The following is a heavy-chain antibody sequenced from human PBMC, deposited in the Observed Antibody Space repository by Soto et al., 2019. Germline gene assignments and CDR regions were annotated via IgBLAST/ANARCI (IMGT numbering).Heavy chain of an antibody. D-gene: IGHD3-10*01. J-gene: IGHJ6*03. Sequence: GGSLNLSFAALGFTFITHGLNWVRQAPGKGLKWVAVISLDERNKYYADSVKGRFTISRDYSKNTLYLQMNSLRAEDTAVYYFAKRARTMVRGVYYYYMDVWGKGTTVTVSS. V-gene: IGHV3-30*18. CDR1: GFTFITHG. CDR3: AKRARTMVRGVYYYYMDV. CDR2: ISLDERNK.